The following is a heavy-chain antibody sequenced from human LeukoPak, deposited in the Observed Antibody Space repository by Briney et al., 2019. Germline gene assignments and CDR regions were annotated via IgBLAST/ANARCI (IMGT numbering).Heavy chain of an antibody. D-gene: IGHD3-10*01. J-gene: IGHJ6*02. CDR1: GGSISSYY. CDR3: AREEEPVIAPYGMDV. V-gene: IGHV4-4*07. CDR2: IYTSGST. Sequence: PSETLSLTCTVSGGSISSYYWSWIRQPAGKGLEWIGRIYTSGSTNYNPSLKSRVTMSVDTSKNQFSLKLSSVTAADTAVYYCAREEEPVIAPYGMDVWGQGTTVTVSS.